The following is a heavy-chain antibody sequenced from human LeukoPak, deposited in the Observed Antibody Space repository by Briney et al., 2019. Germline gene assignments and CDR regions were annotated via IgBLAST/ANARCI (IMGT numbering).Heavy chain of an antibody. D-gene: IGHD2-15*01. CDR1: GYTFTAYY. CDR2: INPNTGDT. Sequence: ASVKVSCKASGYTFTAYYMHWVRQAPGQGPEWMGWINPNTGDTKYAQKFQGRVTMTRDTTISTAYLELSRLTSEDTAVYYCASYPRYVSTPPFDYWGQGTLVTVSS. CDR3: ASYPRYVSTPPFDY. J-gene: IGHJ4*02. V-gene: IGHV1-2*02.